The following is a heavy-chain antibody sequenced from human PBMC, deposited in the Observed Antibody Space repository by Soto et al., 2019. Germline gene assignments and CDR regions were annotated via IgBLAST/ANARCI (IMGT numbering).Heavy chain of an antibody. CDR2: IYYSGST. CDR1: GGSISSGGYY. V-gene: IGHV4-31*03. Sequence: SETLSLTCTVSGGSISSGGYYWSWIRQHPGKGLEWIGYIYYSGSTFYNPSLKSRVFISVDTSKNQFSLKLSSVTAADTAVYFCARSQSNYDILTGYYFGVNFDYWGQGTLVTVSS. D-gene: IGHD3-9*01. CDR3: ARSQSNYDILTGYYFGVNFDY. J-gene: IGHJ4*02.